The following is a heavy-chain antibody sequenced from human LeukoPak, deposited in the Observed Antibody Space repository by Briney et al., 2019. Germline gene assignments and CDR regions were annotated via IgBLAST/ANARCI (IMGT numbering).Heavy chain of an antibody. CDR3: AREAVAAITLVDYFDY. V-gene: IGHV4-4*07. CDR2: IYTSGST. D-gene: IGHD5-12*01. Sequence: SETLSLTCTVSGGSMSSYYWSWIRQPAGKGLEWIGHIYTSGSTHYNPSLKSRITMSVDTSKNQFSVKLSSVTAADTAVYYCAREAVAAITLVDYFDYWGQGTLVTVSS. J-gene: IGHJ4*02. CDR1: GGSMSSYY.